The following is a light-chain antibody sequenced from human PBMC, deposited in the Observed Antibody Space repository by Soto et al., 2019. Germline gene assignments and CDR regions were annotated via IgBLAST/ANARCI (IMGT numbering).Light chain of an antibody. CDR2: GAS. CDR1: QSIINN. CDR3: QQYNNWPRT. J-gene: IGKJ1*01. Sequence: EIVMTQSPATLSVSPGETTRLSCRASQSIINNLAWYQQKPGQVPRLLVYGASTRATGIPARFSGSGSETEFTLTISSLQSADFAVYYCQQYNNWPRTFGQGTKV. V-gene: IGKV3-15*01.